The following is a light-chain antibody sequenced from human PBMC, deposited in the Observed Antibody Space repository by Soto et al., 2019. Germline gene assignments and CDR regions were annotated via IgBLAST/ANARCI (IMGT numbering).Light chain of an antibody. V-gene: IGKV3-20*01. CDR1: QSVSSSY. CDR3: QQYGSSPWT. CDR2: GAS. J-gene: IGKJ1*01. Sequence: EIVLTQSPGTLSLSSGERATLSCRASQSVSSSYLAWYQRKPGQAPRLLIYGASSRATGIPDRFSGSGSGTDFTLTISRLEPEDFAVYYCQQYGSSPWTFCQGTKVDIK.